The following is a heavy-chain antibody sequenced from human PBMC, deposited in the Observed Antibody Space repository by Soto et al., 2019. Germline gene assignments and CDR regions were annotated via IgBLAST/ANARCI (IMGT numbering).Heavy chain of an antibody. CDR2: IYYSGST. D-gene: IGHD3-10*01. CDR3: ARVWGGAFDI. Sequence: QVQLQESGPGLVKPSETLSLTCTVSGGSISSYYWSWIRQPPGKGLEWIGYIYYSGSTNYNPSLXSXXXIPXDTSKNQFSLKLSSVTAADTAVYYCARVWGGAFDIWGQGTMVTVSS. J-gene: IGHJ3*02. V-gene: IGHV4-59*01. CDR1: GGSISSYY.